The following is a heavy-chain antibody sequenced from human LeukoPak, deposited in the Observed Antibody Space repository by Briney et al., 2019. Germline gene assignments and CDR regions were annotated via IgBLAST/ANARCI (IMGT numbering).Heavy chain of an antibody. CDR3: ARGHPTVIREGHDP. J-gene: IGHJ5*02. CDR2: ISHSESA. D-gene: IGHD4-17*01. CDR1: GGSFSGYY. V-gene: IGHV4-34*01. Sequence: SETLSLTCAVYGGSFSGYYWSWIRQSPGKGLEWIGEISHSESANYNPPLKSRATISVDTSKNQFSLKLSSVTAADTAVYYCARGHPTVIREGHDPWGQGTLVTVSS.